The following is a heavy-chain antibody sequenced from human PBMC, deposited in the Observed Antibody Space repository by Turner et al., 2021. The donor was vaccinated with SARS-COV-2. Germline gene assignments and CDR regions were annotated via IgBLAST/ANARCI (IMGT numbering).Heavy chain of an antibody. CDR3: ARGTYYYDSSVYSGTNWFDP. J-gene: IGHJ5*02. CDR1: GFTSSSYT. Sequence: ELQLVESGGGLVKPGGALRLSCAASGFTSSSYTMYWVRQAPGKGLRWVSSISSSSSYIYYADSVKGRFTISRDNAKNSLYLQMNSLRAEDTAVYYCARGTYYYDSSVYSGTNWFDPWGQGTLVTVSS. D-gene: IGHD3-22*01. CDR2: ISSSSSYI. V-gene: IGHV3-21*01.